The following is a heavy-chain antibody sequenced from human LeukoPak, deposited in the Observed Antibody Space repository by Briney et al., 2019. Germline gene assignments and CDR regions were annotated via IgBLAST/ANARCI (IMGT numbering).Heavy chain of an antibody. J-gene: IGHJ4*03. CDR2: IDHRGDT. V-gene: IGHV4-34*01. CDR3: PRCRTICETGYFDF. D-gene: IGHD5-24*01. CDR1: AGSFSRYY. Sequence: SETLSLTSAVYAGSFSRYYWSWLRQSPGKGLQWIAEIDHRGDTNYNPSVKSRVTISVDTTKNPFSQMGSSLTAADTAVYYGPRCRTICETGYFDFWGQGTLVTVSS.